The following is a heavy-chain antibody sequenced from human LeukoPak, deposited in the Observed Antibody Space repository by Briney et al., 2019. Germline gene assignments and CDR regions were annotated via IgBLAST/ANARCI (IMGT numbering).Heavy chain of an antibody. CDR2: ISYDGSNK. V-gene: IGHV3-30-3*01. D-gene: IGHD1-26*01. CDR1: GFTFSSYA. CDR3: AKAFGSYYQAYYFDY. Sequence: QPGRSLRLSCAASGFTFSSYAMHWVRQAPGKGLEWVAVISYDGSNKYYADSVKGRFTISRDNSKNTVYLQMNSLRAEDTAVYYCAKAFGSYYQAYYFDYWGQGTLVTVSS. J-gene: IGHJ4*02.